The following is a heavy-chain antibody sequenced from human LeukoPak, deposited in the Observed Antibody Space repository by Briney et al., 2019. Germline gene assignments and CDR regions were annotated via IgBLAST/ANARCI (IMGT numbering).Heavy chain of an antibody. Sequence: GRSLRLSCAASGFTFSSYAMHWVRQAPGKGLEWVAVISYDGSNKYYADSVKGRFTISRDNSKNTLYLQMNSLRAEDTAVYYCAREDPTTVTTAYWGQGTLVTVSS. CDR3: AREDPTTVTTAY. D-gene: IGHD4-17*01. CDR1: GFTFSSYA. CDR2: ISYDGSNK. J-gene: IGHJ4*02. V-gene: IGHV3-30-3*01.